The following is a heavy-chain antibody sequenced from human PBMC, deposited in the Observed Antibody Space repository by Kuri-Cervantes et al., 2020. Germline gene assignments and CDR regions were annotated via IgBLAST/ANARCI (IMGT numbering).Heavy chain of an antibody. J-gene: IGHJ4*02. D-gene: IGHD4-11*01. CDR2: INPNSGGT. V-gene: IGHV1-69*10. Sequence: SVKVSCKASGGTFSSYAISWVRQAPGQGLEWMGWINPNSGGTNYAQKFQGRVTITRDTSASTAYMDLSSLRSEDTAVYYCARESSNYALDYWGQGTLVTVSS. CDR1: GGTFSSYA. CDR3: ARESSNYALDY.